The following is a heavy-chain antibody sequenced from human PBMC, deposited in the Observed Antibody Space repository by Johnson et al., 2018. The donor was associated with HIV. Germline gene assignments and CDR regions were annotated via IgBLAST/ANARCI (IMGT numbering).Heavy chain of an antibody. CDR3: ASVLAAAAMGAFDI. CDR1: GFTVSSNY. J-gene: IGHJ3*02. D-gene: IGHD6-13*01. Sequence: QVQLVESGGGLVQPGGSLRLSCAASGFTVSSNYMSWVRQAPGKGLEWVAGISYDGSNNNHADSVKGRLTISRDNSKNTLYLQMNSRRAEDTAVYYCASVLAAAAMGAFDIWGQGTMVTVSS. CDR2: ISYDGSNN. V-gene: IGHV3-30*03.